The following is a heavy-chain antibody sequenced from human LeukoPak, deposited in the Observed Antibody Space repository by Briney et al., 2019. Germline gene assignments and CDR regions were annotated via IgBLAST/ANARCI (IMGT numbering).Heavy chain of an antibody. D-gene: IGHD1-1*01. CDR2: ISAYNGNT. V-gene: IGHV1-18*01. J-gene: IGHJ6*03. CDR1: GYTFTSYG. CDR3: ARVKLEPYYYYYYMDV. Sequence: ASVKVSCKASGYTFTSYGISWVRQAPGQGLEWMGWISAYNGNTNYAQKLQGRVTMTTDTSTSTAYMELRSLRSDDTAVYYCARVKLEPYYYYYYMDVWGKGTTVTVSS.